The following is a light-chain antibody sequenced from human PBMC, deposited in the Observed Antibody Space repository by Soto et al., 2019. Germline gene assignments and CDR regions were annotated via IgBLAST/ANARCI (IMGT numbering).Light chain of an antibody. CDR2: DVS. Sequence: EIVFTQSPVTLSLSPGERATLSCRASQSVSGYLAWYRQKPGQAPRLLIYDVSNRATGVPARFSGSGSGTEFTLTISSLEPEDFAIYYCQQRNYWKVTFGQGTRLEIK. CDR1: QSVSGY. V-gene: IGKV3-11*01. J-gene: IGKJ5*01. CDR3: QQRNYWKVT.